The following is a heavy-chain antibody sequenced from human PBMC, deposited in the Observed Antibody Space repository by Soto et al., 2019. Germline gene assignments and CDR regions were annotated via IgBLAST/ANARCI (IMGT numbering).Heavy chain of an antibody. Sequence: QVQLQESGPGLVKPSETLSLTCTVSGGSISSYYWSWIRQPPGKGLEWIGYIYYSGSTNYNPSLKSRVTISVDTSKNHFSLKLSSVTAADTAVYYCARRDSSGYYGYWGQGTLVTVSS. V-gene: IGHV4-59*08. J-gene: IGHJ4*02. D-gene: IGHD3-22*01. CDR2: IYYSGST. CDR1: GGSISSYY. CDR3: ARRDSSGYYGY.